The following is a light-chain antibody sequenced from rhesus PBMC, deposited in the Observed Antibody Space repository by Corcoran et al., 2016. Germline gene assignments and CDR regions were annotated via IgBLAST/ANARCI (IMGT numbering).Light chain of an antibody. CDR1: QSVSSY. J-gene: IGKJ2*01. Sequence: QVILTQSPATLSLSPGERATLSCRASQSVSSYLAWYQQKPGQAPRLLIDGASSRATGIPDRFSGSGSGTEFTLTISSLEPEDFTVYYCQKYSSSPHSFGQGTKVEIK. CDR2: GAS. CDR3: QKYSSSPHS. V-gene: IGKV3-53*01.